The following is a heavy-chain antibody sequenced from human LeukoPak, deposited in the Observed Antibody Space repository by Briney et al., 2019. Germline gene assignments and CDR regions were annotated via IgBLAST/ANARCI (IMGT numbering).Heavy chain of an antibody. J-gene: IGHJ4*02. CDR2: INPTGGST. D-gene: IGHD6-13*01. Sequence: ASVKVSCKASGYTFPSYFMHWVRQAPGQGLEWMGIINPTGGSTTYAQKFQGRVTMTRDTSTSTVYMELSSLRSDDTAVYYCAGHFYSSSWPARYWGQGTLVTVSS. CDR1: GYTFPSYF. CDR3: AGHFYSSSWPARY. V-gene: IGHV1-46*01.